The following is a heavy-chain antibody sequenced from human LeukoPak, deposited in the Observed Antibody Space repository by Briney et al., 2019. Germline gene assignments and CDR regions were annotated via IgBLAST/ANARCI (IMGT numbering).Heavy chain of an antibody. D-gene: IGHD6-13*01. V-gene: IGHV1-2*02. CDR1: GYTFTGYY. J-gene: IGHJ5*02. CDR2: INPNSGGT. CDR3: ARGAYSSSWYKPSNWFDP. Sequence: ASVKVSCKASGYTFTGYYMHWVRQAPGQGLEWMGWINPNSGGTNYAQKFQGRVTMTRDTSISTAYMELSRLRSDDTAVYYCARGAYSSSWYKPSNWFDPWGQGTLVTVSS.